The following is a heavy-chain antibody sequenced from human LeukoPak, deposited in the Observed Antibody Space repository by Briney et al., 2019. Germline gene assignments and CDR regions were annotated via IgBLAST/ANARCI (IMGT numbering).Heavy chain of an antibody. J-gene: IGHJ3*02. D-gene: IGHD3-16*01. CDR3: ARVLGGGVGSFDS. CDR2: IVHSGST. V-gene: IGHV4-30-2*01. CDR1: VGSFSIGCSS. Sequence: PSETLSLTCAVSVGSFSIGCSSWNWIRQPPGKGLEWNGYIVHSGSTDSNPSLKSRVTISIDKSKRQLTLKVCSVTAGDTDVYYCARVLGGGVGSFDSWGQGNVVTVSS.